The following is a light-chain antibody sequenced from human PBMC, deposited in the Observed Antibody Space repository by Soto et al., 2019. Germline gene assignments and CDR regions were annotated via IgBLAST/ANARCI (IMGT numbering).Light chain of an antibody. CDR2: SDN. CDR3: ATWDSSLNVAV. Sequence: QSALTQPPSASGTPGQRVTISCSGVSSNIGSNAVNWYQQFPGTAPKLLIYSDNQRPSGVPDRFSGSKSDTSASLAISGLQSDDEAAYYCATWDSSLNVAVLGGGTKLTVL. V-gene: IGLV1-44*01. CDR1: SSNIGSNA. J-gene: IGLJ2*01.